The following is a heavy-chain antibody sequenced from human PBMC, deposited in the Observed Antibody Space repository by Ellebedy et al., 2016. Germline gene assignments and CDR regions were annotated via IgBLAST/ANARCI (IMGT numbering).Heavy chain of an antibody. V-gene: IGHV4-59*08. CDR3: ARSIGVRGSYSS. Sequence: SETLSLTCVVSGGSIKSHFWTWIRQPPGRRLEWIGCVHFSGSTNYNSTLRSRVTISVDTSKTQVSLTLSSVTAADTALYYCARSIGVRGSYSSWGQGTLVTVSS. CDR2: VHFSGST. CDR1: GGSIKSHF. D-gene: IGHD1-26*01. J-gene: IGHJ5*02.